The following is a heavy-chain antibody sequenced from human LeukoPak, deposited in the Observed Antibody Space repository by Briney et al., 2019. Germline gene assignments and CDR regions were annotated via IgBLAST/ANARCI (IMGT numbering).Heavy chain of an antibody. CDR2: IYTSGST. J-gene: IGHJ3*02. D-gene: IGHD3-9*01. Sequence: PSQTLSLTRTVSGGSISSGSYYWSWIRQPAGKGLEWIGRIYTSGSTNYNPSLKSRVTISVDTSKNQFSLKLSSVTAADTAVYYCARDVPPMALRYFGDAFDIWGQGTMVTVSS. V-gene: IGHV4-61*02. CDR1: GGSISSGSYY. CDR3: ARDVPPMALRYFGDAFDI.